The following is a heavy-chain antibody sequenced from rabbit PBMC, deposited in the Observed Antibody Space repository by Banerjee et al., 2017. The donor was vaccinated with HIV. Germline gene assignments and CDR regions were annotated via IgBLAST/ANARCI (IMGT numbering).Heavy chain of an antibody. J-gene: IGHJ4*01. CDR3: ARDLAGVIGWNFGL. Sequence: QEQLKESGGGLVQPGGSLKLSCKASGFDFSSCYMTWVRQAPGKGLEWIACINSNTGNTVYASWAKGPFTISKTSSTTVTLQMTSLTAADTATYFCARDLAGVIGWNFGLWGQGTLVTVS. V-gene: IGHV1S45*01. CDR2: INSNTGNT. D-gene: IGHD4-1*01. CDR1: GFDFSSCYM.